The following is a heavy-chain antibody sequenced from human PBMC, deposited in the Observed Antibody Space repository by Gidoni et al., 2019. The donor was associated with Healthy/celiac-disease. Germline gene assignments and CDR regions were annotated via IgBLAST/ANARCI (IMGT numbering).Heavy chain of an antibody. CDR2: INPSGGST. J-gene: IGHJ3*02. D-gene: IGHD3-22*01. Sequence: QVQLVQSGAEVKKPGASVKVSCKASGYSFTSYYMHWVRQAHGQGLEWMGIINPSGGSTSYAQKFKGRVTMTRDTSTSTVYMELSSLRSEDTAVYYCASPSSGYPRGAVDIWGQGTMVTVSS. CDR1: GYSFTSYY. V-gene: IGHV1-46*03. CDR3: ASPSSGYPRGAVDI.